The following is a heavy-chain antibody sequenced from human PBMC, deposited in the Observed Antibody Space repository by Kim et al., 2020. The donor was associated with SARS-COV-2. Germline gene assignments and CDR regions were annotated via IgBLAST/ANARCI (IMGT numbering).Heavy chain of an antibody. J-gene: IGHJ6*02. Sequence: SVKVSCKASGGTFSSYAISWVRQAPGQGLEWMGSIIPILGIANYAQKFQRRVTITADKSTSTAYMELSSLRSEDTAVYYCARNVDTAMVFLIGYYYGMDVWGQGTTVTVSS. D-gene: IGHD5-18*01. CDR3: ARNVDTAMVFLIGYYYGMDV. V-gene: IGHV1-69*04. CDR2: IIPILGIA. CDR1: GGTFSSYA.